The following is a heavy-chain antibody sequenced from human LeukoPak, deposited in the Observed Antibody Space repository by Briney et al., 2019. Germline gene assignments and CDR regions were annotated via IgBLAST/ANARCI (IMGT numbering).Heavy chain of an antibody. Sequence: ASLKVSCKASGYTFTGYYLHWVRQAPGQGLEWMGWMNPNSGNTGYAQKFQGRVTMTRNTSISTAYMELSSLRSEDTAVYYCARAGRSMGVVSLDGYWGQGTLVTVSS. CDR2: MNPNSGNT. V-gene: IGHV1-8*02. D-gene: IGHD4-23*01. J-gene: IGHJ4*02. CDR3: ARAGRSMGVVSLDGY. CDR1: GYTFTGYY.